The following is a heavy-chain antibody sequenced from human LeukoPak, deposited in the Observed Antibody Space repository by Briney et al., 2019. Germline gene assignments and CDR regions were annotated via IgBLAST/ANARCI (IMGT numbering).Heavy chain of an antibody. J-gene: IGHJ5*02. CDR1: GFTLSSYA. CDR3: AKDSRYYYGSGSYFDP. CDR2: ISGSGGST. V-gene: IGHV3-23*01. D-gene: IGHD3-10*01. Sequence: GGSLRLSCAASGFTLSSYAMSWVRQAPGKGLEWVSAISGSGGSTYYADSVKGRFTISRDNSKNTLYLQMNSLRAEDTAVYYCAKDSRYYYGSGSYFDPWGQGTLVTVSS.